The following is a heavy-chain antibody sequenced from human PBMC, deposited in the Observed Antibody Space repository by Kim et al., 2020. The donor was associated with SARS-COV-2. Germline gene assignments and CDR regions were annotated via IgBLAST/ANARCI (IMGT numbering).Heavy chain of an antibody. CDR3: AKDPDSSGWYQVSDY. D-gene: IGHD6-19*01. Sequence: GGSLILSCAASGFTFSSYAMSWVRQAPGKGLEWVSAISGSGGSTYYADSVKGRFTISRDNSKNTLYLQMNSLRAEDTAVYYCAKDPDSSGWYQVSDYWGQGTLVTVSS. J-gene: IGHJ4*02. CDR2: ISGSGGST. CDR1: GFTFSSYA. V-gene: IGHV3-23*01.